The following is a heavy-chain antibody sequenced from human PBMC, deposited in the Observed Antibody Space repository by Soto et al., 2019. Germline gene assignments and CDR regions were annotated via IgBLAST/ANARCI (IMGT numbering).Heavy chain of an antibody. CDR2: IHHSGST. CDR1: GGSFNTFY. Sequence: SETLSLTCAVYGGSFNTFYWNWVRQPPGKGLEWIGEIHHSGSTNYNPSLTSRVTISVDTSKNQCSLMLSSVTAADTAVYYCAREDRNYSSTSCKYAMDVWGQGTTVTVSS. D-gene: IGHD2-2*01. CDR3: AREDRNYSSTSCKYAMDV. V-gene: IGHV4-34*01. J-gene: IGHJ6*02.